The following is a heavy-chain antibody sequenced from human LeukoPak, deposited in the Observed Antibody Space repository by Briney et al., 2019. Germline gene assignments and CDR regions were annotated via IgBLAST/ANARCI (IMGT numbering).Heavy chain of an antibody. Sequence: ASVKVSCKASGYTFTSYAMHWVRQAPGQRLEWMGWINAGNGNTKYSQKFQGRVTITRDTSASTAYMELSSLRSEDTAVYYCARSLTYGSAQGEIDYWGQGTLVTVSS. J-gene: IGHJ4*02. CDR1: GYTFTSYA. CDR3: ARSLTYGSAQGEIDY. V-gene: IGHV1-3*01. D-gene: IGHD3-10*01. CDR2: INAGNGNT.